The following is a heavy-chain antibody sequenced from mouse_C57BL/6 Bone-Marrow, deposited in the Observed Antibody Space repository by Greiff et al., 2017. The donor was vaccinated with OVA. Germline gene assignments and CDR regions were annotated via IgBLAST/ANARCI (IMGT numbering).Heavy chain of an antibody. CDR1: GYTFTSYW. D-gene: IGHD2-12*01. Sequence: QVQLQQSGAELVKPGASVKLSCKASGYTFTSYWMQWVKQRPGQGLEWIGEIDPSDSYTNYNQKFKGKATLTVDTSSSTAYMQLSSLTSEDSAVYYCARDDDWYFDVWGTGTTGTVSS. J-gene: IGHJ1*03. V-gene: IGHV1-50*01. CDR3: ARDDDWYFDV. CDR2: IDPSDSYT.